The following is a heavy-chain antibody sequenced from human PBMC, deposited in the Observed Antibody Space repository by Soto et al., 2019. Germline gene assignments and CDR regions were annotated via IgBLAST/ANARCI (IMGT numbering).Heavy chain of an antibody. V-gene: IGHV1-69*13. Sequence: SVKVSCKASGGTFSSYAISWVRQAPGQGLEWMGGIIPIFGTANYAQKFQGRVTITADESTSTAYMELSSLRSEDTAVYYCARDHRNYYDSSGYPSFFDYWGQGTLVTVSS. D-gene: IGHD3-22*01. J-gene: IGHJ4*02. CDR1: GGTFSSYA. CDR3: ARDHRNYYDSSGYPSFFDY. CDR2: IIPIFGTA.